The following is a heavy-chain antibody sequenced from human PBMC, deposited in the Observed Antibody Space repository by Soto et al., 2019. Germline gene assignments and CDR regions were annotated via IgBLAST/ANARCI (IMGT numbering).Heavy chain of an antibody. V-gene: IGHV4-30-2*01. CDR2: TYHSGNP. D-gene: IGHD3-16*01. CDR1: GDTISTGGYT. J-gene: IGHJ4*02. CDR3: ARVIGGRKLFDY. Sequence: TSETLSLTCDVSGDTISTGGYTWAWIRQPPGKALEWIGHTYHSGNPYYNPSLKSRVIISVDRSKNQFYLRVSSVAAADTAFYYCARVIGGRKLFDYWGQGTLVTVSS.